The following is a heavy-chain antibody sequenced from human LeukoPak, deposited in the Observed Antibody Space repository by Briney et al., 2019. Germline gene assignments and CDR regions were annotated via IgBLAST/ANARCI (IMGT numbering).Heavy chain of an antibody. CDR2: IYHSGST. J-gene: IGHJ4*02. V-gene: IGHV4-30-2*01. Sequence: PSETLSLTCAVYGGSFSGYYWSWIRQPPGKGLEWIGYIYHSGSTYYNPSLKSRVTISVDRSKNQFSLKLSSVTAADTAVYYCARMTTVTTGALDYWGQGTLVTVSS. CDR3: ARMTTVTTGALDY. D-gene: IGHD4-17*01. CDR1: GGSFSGYY.